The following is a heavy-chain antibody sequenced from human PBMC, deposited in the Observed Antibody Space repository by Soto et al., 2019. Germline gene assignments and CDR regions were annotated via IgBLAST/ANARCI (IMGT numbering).Heavy chain of an antibody. J-gene: IGHJ2*01. Sequence: KPPGQGLEWIGLFYYSGSTHYNPSLKSRLTVSVDTSKNQFSLKVSSVTAADTAVYYCARLQFFFQAEDGIRDYSTVSAFLLNRSSDL. CDR3: ARLQFFFQAEDGIRDYSTVSAFLLNRSSDL. V-gene: IGHV4-39*01. CDR2: FYYSGST. D-gene: IGHD5-12*01.